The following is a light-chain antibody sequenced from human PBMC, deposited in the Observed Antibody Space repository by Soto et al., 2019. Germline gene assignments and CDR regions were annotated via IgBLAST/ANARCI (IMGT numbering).Light chain of an antibody. V-gene: IGLV2-14*01. CDR3: SSYTSSSTYV. J-gene: IGLJ1*01. CDR2: DVS. Sequence: QSVLTQPASVSGSPGQSIAISCTGTSSDVGGYNYVSWYQQHPGKAPKVLINDVSNRPSGVSSSFSGSKSGNTASLTISGLQAEDEADYYCSSYTSSSTYVFGTGTKVTVL. CDR1: SSDVGGYNY.